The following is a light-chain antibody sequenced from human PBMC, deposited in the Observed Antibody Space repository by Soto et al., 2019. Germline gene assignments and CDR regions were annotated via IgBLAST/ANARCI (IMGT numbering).Light chain of an antibody. Sequence: QSALPQPPSASGSPGQSVTISCTGTSSDVGAYNYVSWYQQHPRKAPKLVIYEVSKRPSGVPDRFSGSKSGNTASLTVSGLQAEDEADYYCSSHAGSKRVFGTGTKVTVL. CDR2: EVS. V-gene: IGLV2-8*01. CDR3: SSHAGSKRV. J-gene: IGLJ1*01. CDR1: SSDVGAYNY.